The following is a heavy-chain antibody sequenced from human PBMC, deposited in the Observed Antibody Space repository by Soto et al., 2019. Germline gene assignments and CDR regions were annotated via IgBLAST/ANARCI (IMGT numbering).Heavy chain of an antibody. CDR2: MYNSGTS. D-gene: IGHD2-15*01. J-gene: IGHJ4*01. V-gene: IGHV4-31*03. CDR3: ARRLSGSSAFDY. Sequence: QVQLQESGPGLLKPSQTLSLTCSVSGGSISSGTYYWSWIRHRPGKGLEWIGYMYNSGTSSYSPSLKSRSVLFVDTSKNQFSLKLTSVTAADTATYFCARRLSGSSAFDYWGLGILVTVSP. CDR1: GGSISSGTYY.